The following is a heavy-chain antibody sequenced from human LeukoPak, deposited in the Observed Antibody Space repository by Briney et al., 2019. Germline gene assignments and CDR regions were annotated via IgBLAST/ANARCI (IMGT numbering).Heavy chain of an antibody. CDR3: AKGGSCSSTSCYEAFDFDY. V-gene: IGHV3-23*01. Sequence: GGSLRLSCAASGFTFSSYAMSWVRQAPGKGLEWVSGISGSDGSTNYADSVKGRFTISRENSKNTLYLQMNSLRAEDTAVYYCAKGGSCSSTSCYEAFDFDYWGQGTLVTVSS. CDR2: ISGSDGST. J-gene: IGHJ4*02. CDR1: GFTFSSYA. D-gene: IGHD2-2*01.